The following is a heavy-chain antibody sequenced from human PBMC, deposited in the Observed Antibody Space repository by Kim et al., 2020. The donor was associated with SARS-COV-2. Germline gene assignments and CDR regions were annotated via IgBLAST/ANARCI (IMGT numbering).Heavy chain of an antibody. D-gene: IGHD3-3*01. J-gene: IGHJ6*03. Sequence: NYNPSLKSRVTISVDTSKNQFSLKLSSVTAADTAVYYCARETTIFGDMDVWGKGTTVTVSS. V-gene: IGHV4-59*01. CDR3: ARETTIFGDMDV.